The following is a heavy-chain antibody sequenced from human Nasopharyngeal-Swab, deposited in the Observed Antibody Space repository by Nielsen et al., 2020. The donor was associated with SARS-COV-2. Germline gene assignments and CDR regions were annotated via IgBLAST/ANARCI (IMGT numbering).Heavy chain of an antibody. D-gene: IGHD6-6*01. CDR2: IYYSGST. CDR1: GGSISSSSYY. Sequence: SETLSLTCTVSGGSISSSSYYWGWIRQPPGKGLEWIGRIYYSGSTYYNPSLKSRVTISVDTSKNQFSLKLSSVTAADTAVYYCARQEYLNWFDPWGQGTLVTVSS. V-gene: IGHV4-39*01. CDR3: ARQEYLNWFDP. J-gene: IGHJ5*02.